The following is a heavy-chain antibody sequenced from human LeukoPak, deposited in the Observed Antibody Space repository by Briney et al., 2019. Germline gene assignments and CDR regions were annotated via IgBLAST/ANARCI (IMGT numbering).Heavy chain of an antibody. J-gene: IGHJ4*02. V-gene: IGHV4-31*03. D-gene: IGHD6-19*01. CDR3: ARTYSSGWAVFDY. CDR1: GGSISRGDYY. CDR2: IYNRRST. Sequence: AQTLSLTCTVSGGSISRGDYYWGWIRQPPGKGLEWIGYIYNRRSTYYNPSLKSRVTISVDTSKNQFSLKVTSVTAADTAVYYCARTYSSGWAVFDYWGQGTLVTVSS.